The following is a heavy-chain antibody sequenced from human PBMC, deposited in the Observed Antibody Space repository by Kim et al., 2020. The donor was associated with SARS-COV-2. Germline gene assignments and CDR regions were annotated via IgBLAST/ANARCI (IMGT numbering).Heavy chain of an antibody. Sequence: ESLKISCKGSGYSFTSYWISWVRQMPGKGLEWMGRIDPSDSYTNYSPSFQGHVTISADKSISTAYLQWSSLKASDTAMYYCARHAPRGVYCSSTSCYRHDAFDIWGQGKMVTVSA. CDR1: GYSFTSYW. CDR3: ARHAPRGVYCSSTSCYRHDAFDI. CDR2: IDPSDSYT. D-gene: IGHD2-2*01. J-gene: IGHJ3*02. V-gene: IGHV5-10-1*01.